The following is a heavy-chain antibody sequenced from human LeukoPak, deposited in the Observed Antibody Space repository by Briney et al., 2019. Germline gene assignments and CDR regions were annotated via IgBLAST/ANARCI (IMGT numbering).Heavy chain of an antibody. J-gene: IGHJ4*02. CDR1: GYTFTGYY. Sequence: ASVTVSCKASGYTFTGYYMHWVRQAPGQGLEWMGWINPNSGGTNYAQKFQGRVTMTRDTSISTAYMELSRLRSDDTAVYYCARDRGRYYDFWSGYYNWGQGTLVTVSS. CDR2: INPNSGGT. V-gene: IGHV1-2*02. D-gene: IGHD3-3*01. CDR3: ARDRGRYYDFWSGYYN.